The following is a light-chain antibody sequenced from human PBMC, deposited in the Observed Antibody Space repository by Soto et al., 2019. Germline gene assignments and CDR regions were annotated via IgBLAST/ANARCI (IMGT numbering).Light chain of an antibody. Sequence: IVITLSPATLSVSPGERATLSCRASQSVSSNLAWYQQKPGQAPRLLIYGASTRATGIPARFSGSGSGTEFTLTISRLEPEDFEVYYCQQYGSSPLTFGGGTKVDIK. CDR3: QQYGSSPLT. J-gene: IGKJ4*01. CDR1: QSVSSN. CDR2: GAS. V-gene: IGKV3-15*01.